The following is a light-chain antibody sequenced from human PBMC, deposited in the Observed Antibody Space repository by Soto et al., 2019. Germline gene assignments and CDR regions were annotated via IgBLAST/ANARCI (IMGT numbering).Light chain of an antibody. CDR3: QQAASLPQP. CDR2: DAF. Sequence: DIQMTQSPSSLSASIGDNVTMTCQASQDITNYLNWYQQKAVKPPKLLIYDAFSLEEGVPSRFSGSGSGTDFTLSITSLRPEDLGTYYCQQAASLPQPFGPGTTGDVK. J-gene: IGKJ3*01. CDR1: QDITNY. V-gene: IGKV1-33*01.